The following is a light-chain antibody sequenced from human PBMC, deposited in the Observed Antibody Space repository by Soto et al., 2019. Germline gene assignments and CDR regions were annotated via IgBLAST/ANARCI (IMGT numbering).Light chain of an antibody. J-gene: IGLJ2*01. CDR1: TSDVGRYNY. Sequence: QSALTQPASASGSPGQSITISCTGTTSDVGRYNYVSWYQQHPGKAPKLMIFDVSNRPSGISDRFSGSKSGHTASLTISGLQAEDEAHYYCSSYTSVNTLVFGGGTKLTVL. CDR2: DVS. CDR3: SSYTSVNTLV. V-gene: IGLV2-14*03.